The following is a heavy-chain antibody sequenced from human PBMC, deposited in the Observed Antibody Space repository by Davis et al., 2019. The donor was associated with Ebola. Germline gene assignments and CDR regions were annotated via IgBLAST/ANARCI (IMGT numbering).Heavy chain of an antibody. CDR1: AGSFSGYY. CDR3: ARVASTVVANYYYYGMDV. Sequence: SETLSLTCAVYAGSFSGYYWSCIRQPPGKGLEWIGEINHSGSTNYNPSLKSRVTISVDTSKNQFSLKLSSVTAADTAVYYCARVASTVVANYYYYGMDVWGQGTTVTVSS. CDR2: INHSGST. V-gene: IGHV4-34*01. D-gene: IGHD4-23*01. J-gene: IGHJ6*02.